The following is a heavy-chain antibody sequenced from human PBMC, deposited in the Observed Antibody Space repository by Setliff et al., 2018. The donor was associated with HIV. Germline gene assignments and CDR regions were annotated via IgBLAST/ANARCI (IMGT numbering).Heavy chain of an antibody. Sequence: KPSETLSLTCTVSGGSISNNFWSWIRQPPGKGLEWIGYIYYSGSTNYNPSLKSRVTISVDTSKNQFSLKLSSVTAADTAVYYCARQRGYDVLTYYFDYWGQGTLVTVSS. CDR2: IYYSGST. CDR3: ARQRGYDVLTYYFDY. J-gene: IGHJ4*02. CDR1: GGSISNNF. V-gene: IGHV4-59*08. D-gene: IGHD3-9*01.